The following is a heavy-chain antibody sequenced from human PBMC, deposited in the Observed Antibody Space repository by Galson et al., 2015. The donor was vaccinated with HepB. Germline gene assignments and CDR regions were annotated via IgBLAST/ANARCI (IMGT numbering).Heavy chain of an antibody. CDR3: ARSSTGARGWFDP. V-gene: IGHV4-4*07. Sequence: ETLSLTCTVSGGSISSYYWSWIRQPAGKGLEWIGRIFTSGYTNYNPSLKSRVTMSLDTSKNQFSLNLGSVTAADTAVYYCARSSTGARGWFDPWGQGTLVAVSS. CDR2: IFTSGYT. J-gene: IGHJ5*02. CDR1: GGSISSYY. D-gene: IGHD7-27*01.